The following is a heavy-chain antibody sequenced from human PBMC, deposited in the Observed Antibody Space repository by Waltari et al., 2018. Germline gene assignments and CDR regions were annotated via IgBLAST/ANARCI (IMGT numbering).Heavy chain of an antibody. J-gene: IGHJ5*02. CDR1: GYTFTGYY. Sequence: QVQLVQSGAEVKKPGASVKVSCKASGYTFTGYYMHWVRQAPGQGLEWMGRINPNSGGTNYAQKFQGRVTMTRDTSISTAYMELSRLRSDDTAVYYCARVGPIAARPRNWFDPWGQGTLVTVSS. CDR3: ARVGPIAARPRNWFDP. D-gene: IGHD6-6*01. CDR2: INPNSGGT. V-gene: IGHV1-2*06.